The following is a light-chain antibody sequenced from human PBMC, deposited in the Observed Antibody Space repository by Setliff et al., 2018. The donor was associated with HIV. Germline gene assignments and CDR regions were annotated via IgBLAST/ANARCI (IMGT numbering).Light chain of an antibody. J-gene: IGLJ1*01. Sequence: SVLAQPASVSGSPGQSITISCTGTSSDVGGYKYVYWYQQHPGKAPKLMIYEVSNRPSGISNRFSGSKSGNTASLTISGLQAEDEADYYCSSYTTSSTYVFGTGTKVTVL. CDR1: SSDVGGYKY. CDR2: EVS. CDR3: SSYTTSSTYV. V-gene: IGLV2-14*01.